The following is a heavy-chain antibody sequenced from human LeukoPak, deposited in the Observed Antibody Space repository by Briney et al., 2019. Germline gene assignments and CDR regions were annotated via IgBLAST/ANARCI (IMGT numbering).Heavy chain of an antibody. V-gene: IGHV4-59*01. CDR2: IYYSVST. CDR3: ARLDENFDILTGYFRY. D-gene: IGHD3-9*01. Sequence: SETLSLTCDVSGGSIINFYWSWVRQSPGKGLEWIGHIYYSVSTTYNPSLRTRVNISLDTSKKVFSLNLNSLTAADTAVYYCARLDENFDILTGYFRYWGQGTLVSVSS. J-gene: IGHJ4*02. CDR1: GGSIINFY.